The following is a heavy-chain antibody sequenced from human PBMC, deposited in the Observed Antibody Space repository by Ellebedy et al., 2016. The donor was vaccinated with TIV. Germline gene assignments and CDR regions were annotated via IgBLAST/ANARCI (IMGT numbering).Heavy chain of an antibody. Sequence: SETLSLTCSVSGGSVSSAYWNWIRRPPGKGLEWIGYVFHTGTTNYSPSLKSRVTMSVDPSKSQFSLGLTSVTAADTAVYYCAKWNGDWNAYDVWGQGTTVTVSS. CDR2: VFHTGTT. J-gene: IGHJ6*02. CDR3: AKWNGDWNAYDV. V-gene: IGHV4-59*02. CDR1: GGSVSSAY. D-gene: IGHD1-1*01.